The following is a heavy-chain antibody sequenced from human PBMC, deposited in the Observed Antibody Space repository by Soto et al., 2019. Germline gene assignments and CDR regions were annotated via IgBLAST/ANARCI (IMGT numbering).Heavy chain of an antibody. Sequence: QVQLVESGGGVVQPGRSLRLSCAASGFTFSNYGMHWVRQAPGKGLEWVAVIWDDGSNMYYVDSVKGRFTISRDNYKNTLYLQMNSLRGEDTAVYYCTGDKDYGMDVWGQGTTVTVSS. CDR2: IWDDGSNM. CDR1: GFTFSNYG. J-gene: IGHJ6*02. V-gene: IGHV3-33*01. CDR3: TGDKDYGMDV.